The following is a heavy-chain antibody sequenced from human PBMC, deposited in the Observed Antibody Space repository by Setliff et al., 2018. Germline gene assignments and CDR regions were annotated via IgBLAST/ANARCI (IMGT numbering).Heavy chain of an antibody. CDR1: GYTFSDYG. Sequence: ASVKVSCKASGYTFSDYGITWVRQAPGQGLEWMGWISAYSGKAYYAQKLQDRVTMTTDTSTSTAYMELRSLRSDDTAVYYCARERIYDGLNYNGMDVWGQGTTVTVS. CDR3: ARERIYDGLNYNGMDV. J-gene: IGHJ6*01. D-gene: IGHD3-3*01. CDR2: ISAYSGKA. V-gene: IGHV1-18*01.